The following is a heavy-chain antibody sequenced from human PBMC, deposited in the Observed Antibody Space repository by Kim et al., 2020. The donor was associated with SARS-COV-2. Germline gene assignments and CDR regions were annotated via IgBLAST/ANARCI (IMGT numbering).Heavy chain of an antibody. Sequence: ASVKVSCKTSGYRFPDFGITWVRQVPGQGLEWMGWISTYNGNTNYLQKLQGRVSMAADTSTSTSYLELRSLTSDDTAVYFCARGAVSSTGNLDYWGQGTLVTVSS. CDR1: GYRFPDFG. J-gene: IGHJ4*02. V-gene: IGHV1-18*01. D-gene: IGHD4-4*01. CDR2: ISTYNGNT. CDR3: ARGAVSSTGNLDY.